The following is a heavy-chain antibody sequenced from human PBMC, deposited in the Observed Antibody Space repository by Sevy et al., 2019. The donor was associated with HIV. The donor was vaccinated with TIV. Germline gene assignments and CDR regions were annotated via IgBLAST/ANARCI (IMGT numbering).Heavy chain of an antibody. CDR1: GFTFSSYG. CDR2: ISYDGSNK. CDR3: AKDERWLQKLGYY. Sequence: GGSLRLSCAASGFTFSSYGMHWARQAPGKGLEWVAVISYDGSNKYYADSVKGRFTISRDNSKNTLYLQMNSLRAEDTAVYYCAKDERWLQKLGYYWGQGTLVTVSS. V-gene: IGHV3-30*18. J-gene: IGHJ4*02. D-gene: IGHD5-12*01.